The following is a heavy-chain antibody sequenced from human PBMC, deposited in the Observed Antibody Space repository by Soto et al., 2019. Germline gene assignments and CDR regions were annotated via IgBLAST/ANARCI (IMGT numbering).Heavy chain of an antibody. CDR2: IIPSFPTT. D-gene: IGHD6-13*01. Sequence: SVKVSCKASGGNFKHFAISWVRHSPGQGLEWMGGIIPSFPTTEYTQKFHDRVTITAGEGTTTVYLELSGQKSDDTAIYYSARAGVGQQLRSYFFDFWGPGTLVTVSS. CDR1: GGNFKHFA. V-gene: IGHV1-69*13. J-gene: IGHJ4*02. CDR3: ARAGVGQQLRSYFFDF.